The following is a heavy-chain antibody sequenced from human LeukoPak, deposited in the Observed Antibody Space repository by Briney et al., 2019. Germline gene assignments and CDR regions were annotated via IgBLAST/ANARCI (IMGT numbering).Heavy chain of an antibody. CDR2: IKQDGSEN. CDR1: GFTFRSYW. V-gene: IGHV3-7*03. Sequence: GGSLRLSCAASGFTFRSYWMSWVRQAPGKGLEWVANIKQDGSENYYVDSVKGRFTISRDNAKNSLYLQMNSLRAEDTAVYYCAGDGGPFDFWGQGTLVTVSS. D-gene: IGHD2-15*01. CDR3: AGDGGPFDF. J-gene: IGHJ4*02.